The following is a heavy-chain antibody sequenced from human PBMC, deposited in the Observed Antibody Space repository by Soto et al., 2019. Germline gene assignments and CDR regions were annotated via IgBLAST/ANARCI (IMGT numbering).Heavy chain of an antibody. CDR2: ISGSGSST. CDR3: AKDAYGSGSDYPDY. Sequence: EVQLLESGGGLVQPGGSLRLSCAASGFTFTSYAMSWVRQAPGKGLEWVSAISGSGSSTYYPDSVKGRFTISRDSSKNTLYLKMNGLRAEDTAVYYCAKDAYGSGSDYPDYWGQGTLVIVSS. CDR1: GFTFTSYA. J-gene: IGHJ4*02. V-gene: IGHV3-23*01. D-gene: IGHD3-10*01.